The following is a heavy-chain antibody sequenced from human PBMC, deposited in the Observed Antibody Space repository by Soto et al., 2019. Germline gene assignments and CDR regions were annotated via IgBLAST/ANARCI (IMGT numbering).Heavy chain of an antibody. CDR2: ISGSGGST. CDR1: GFTFSSYA. Sequence: EVQLLESGGGLVQPGGSLRLSCAASGFTFSSYAMSWVRQAPGKGLEWVSAISGSGGSTYYADSVKGRFTISRDNSKNTLYLQMNSLRAEATAVYYCAKDRREEVYYYYGMDVWGQGTTVTVSS. D-gene: IGHD1-26*01. CDR3: AKDRREEVYYYYGMDV. J-gene: IGHJ6*02. V-gene: IGHV3-23*01.